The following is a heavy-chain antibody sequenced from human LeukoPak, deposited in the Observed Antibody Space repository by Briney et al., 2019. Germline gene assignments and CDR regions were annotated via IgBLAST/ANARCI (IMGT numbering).Heavy chain of an antibody. J-gene: IGHJ4*02. CDR3: ATTRGSYLGY. D-gene: IGHD1-26*01. V-gene: IGHV1-18*01. Sequence: ASVKVSCKASGGTFSSYAISWVRQAPGQGLEWMGWISAYNGNTNYAQKLQGRVTMTTGTSTSTAYMELRSLRSDDTAVYYCATTRGSYLGYWGQGTLVTVSS. CDR1: GGTFSSYA. CDR2: ISAYNGNT.